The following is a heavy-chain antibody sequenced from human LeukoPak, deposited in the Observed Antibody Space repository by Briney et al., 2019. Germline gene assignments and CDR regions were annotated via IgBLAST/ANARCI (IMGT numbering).Heavy chain of an antibody. D-gene: IGHD3-9*01. V-gene: IGHV4-59*01. CDR1: GGSISSYY. Sequence: PSETLSLTCTVSGGSISSYYWSWIRQPPGKGLEWIGYIYYSGSTNYNPSLKSRVTISVDTSKNQFSLKLSSVTAADTAVYYCARGDYDILTGYYHDYWGQGTLVTVSS. J-gene: IGHJ4*02. CDR2: IYYSGST. CDR3: ARGDYDILTGYYHDY.